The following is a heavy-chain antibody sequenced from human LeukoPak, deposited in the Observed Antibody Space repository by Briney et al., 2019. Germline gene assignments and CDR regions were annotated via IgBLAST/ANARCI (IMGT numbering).Heavy chain of an antibody. V-gene: IGHV4-4*02. Sequence: SGTLSLTCAVSGGSISSSNWWSWVRQPPGKGLEWIGGIYHSGNTNYNPSLKSRVTISVDKSKNQFSLKLTSVTAADTAVYYCAREFLRYYYDSSGYYFGYWGQGTLVTVSS. CDR3: AREFLRYYYDSSGYYFGY. D-gene: IGHD3-22*01. CDR1: GGSISSSNW. J-gene: IGHJ4*02. CDR2: IYHSGNT.